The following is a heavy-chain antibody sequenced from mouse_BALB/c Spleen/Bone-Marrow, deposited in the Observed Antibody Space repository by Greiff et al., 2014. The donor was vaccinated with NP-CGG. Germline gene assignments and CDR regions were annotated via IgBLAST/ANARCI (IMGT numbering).Heavy chain of an antibody. Sequence: VQLQQSGPELVKPGASVKISCKASGYSFSGYYMHWVKQSHVKSLEWIGRINPYNGATNYNQNFKDRVNLTVDKSSSTAYMELHSLTSEDSAVFYCARYGNYEGFVYWGQGTLVTVSA. CDR2: INPYNGAT. CDR1: GYSFSGYY. CDR3: ARYGNYEGFVY. D-gene: IGHD2-1*01. J-gene: IGHJ3*01. V-gene: IGHV1-26*01.